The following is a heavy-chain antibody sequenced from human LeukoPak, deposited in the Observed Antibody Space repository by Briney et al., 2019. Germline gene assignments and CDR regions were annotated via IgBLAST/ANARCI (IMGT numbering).Heavy chain of an antibody. J-gene: IGHJ6*03. Sequence: ASVKVSCKVSGYTLTELSMHWVRQAPGKGLEWMGGFDPEDGETIYAQKFQGRVTMTEDTSTDTAYMELSSLRSEDTAVYYCATDSIGAFRGFGELRSRGYYYYMDVWGKGTTVTVSS. CDR2: FDPEDGET. CDR3: ATDSIGAFRGFGELRSRGYYYYMDV. V-gene: IGHV1-24*01. D-gene: IGHD3-10*01. CDR1: GYTLTELS.